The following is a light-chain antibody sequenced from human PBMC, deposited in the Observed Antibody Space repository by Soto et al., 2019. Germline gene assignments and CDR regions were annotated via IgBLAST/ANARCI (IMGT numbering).Light chain of an antibody. Sequence: EIVLTQSPGTLSLSPGERATLSCRASQSVSSSYLAWYQKKPGQPPRLLIDGSSSRATSIPDMCSGSGSGTDFPLTSSRLAAEDFAEYYYQHNGRSRTFGQGTKVDIK. CDR1: QSVSSSY. V-gene: IGKV3-20*01. J-gene: IGKJ1*01. CDR2: GSS. CDR3: QHNGRSRT.